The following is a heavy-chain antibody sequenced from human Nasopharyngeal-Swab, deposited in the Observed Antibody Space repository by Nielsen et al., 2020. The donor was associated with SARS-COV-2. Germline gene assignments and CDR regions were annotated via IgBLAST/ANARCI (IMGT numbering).Heavy chain of an antibody. CDR2: IVVGSGNT. J-gene: IGHJ6*02. CDR1: GGTFTSSA. Sequence: SVKVSCKASGGTFTSSAVQWVRQARGQRLEWIGWIVVGSGNTNYAQKFQERVTITRDMSTSTAYMELSSLRSEDTAVYYCAAAKAARQGYYYYGMDVWGQGTTVTVSS. V-gene: IGHV1-58*01. D-gene: IGHD6-6*01. CDR3: AAAKAARQGYYYYGMDV.